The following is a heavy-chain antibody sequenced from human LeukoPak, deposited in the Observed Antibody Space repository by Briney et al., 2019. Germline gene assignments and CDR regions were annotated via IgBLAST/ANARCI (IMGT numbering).Heavy chain of an antibody. CDR2: IYTSGST. CDR1: GGSIRSASNY. V-gene: IGHV4-61*02. J-gene: IGHJ5*02. D-gene: IGHD1-1*01. CDR3: AREVRVLDRFDP. Sequence: ASETLSLTCTVSGGSIRSASNYWSWIRQPAGKGLEWIGRIYTSGSTNYNPSLKSPDTISVDTSKNQFSLKLSSVTAADTAVYYCAREVRVLDRFDPWGQGTLVTVSS.